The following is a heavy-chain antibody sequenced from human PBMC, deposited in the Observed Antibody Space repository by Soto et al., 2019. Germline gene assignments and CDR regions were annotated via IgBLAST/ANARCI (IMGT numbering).Heavy chain of an antibody. D-gene: IGHD6-19*01. CDR1: GFTFSDYA. J-gene: IGHJ4*02. Sequence: WGSLRLSCAASGFTFSDYAMHWVRQAPGKGLERVAVVSHDVRNTHYAGSVMGRFTISRDSSKNTVCLEMTSLRAEDTAVYYCAKGGRQWLVTSDFNYWGKGGLFTVCS. CDR3: AKGGRQWLVTSDFNY. V-gene: IGHV3-30*18. CDR2: VSHDVRNT.